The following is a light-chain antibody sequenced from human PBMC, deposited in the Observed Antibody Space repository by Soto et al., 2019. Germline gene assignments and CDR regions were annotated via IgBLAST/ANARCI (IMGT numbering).Light chain of an antibody. CDR3: CSYAGSYTVV. Sequence: QSALTQPRSVSGSPGQSVTISCTGTSSDVGGYNYVSWYQQHPGKAPKLMIYDVSMRPSGVPDRFSGSKSGNTASLTISGLQAEDEADSYCCSYAGSYTVVFGGGTKLTVL. J-gene: IGLJ2*01. CDR1: SSDVGGYNY. CDR2: DVS. V-gene: IGLV2-11*01.